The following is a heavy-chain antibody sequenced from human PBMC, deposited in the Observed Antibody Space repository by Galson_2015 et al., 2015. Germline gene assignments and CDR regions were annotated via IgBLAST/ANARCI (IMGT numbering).Heavy chain of an antibody. Sequence: SLRLSCAASGFTFSNYWMGWVRQAPGKGLEWVASIQQGGNEKNYADSVKGRFTMSRDNAKNSLYLQMNSLRVEDTAVYYCARSGSGTSRDYWGQGTLVTVSS. D-gene: IGHD6-19*01. J-gene: IGHJ4*02. V-gene: IGHV3-7*01. CDR2: IQQGGNEK. CDR3: ARSGSGTSRDY. CDR1: GFTFSNYW.